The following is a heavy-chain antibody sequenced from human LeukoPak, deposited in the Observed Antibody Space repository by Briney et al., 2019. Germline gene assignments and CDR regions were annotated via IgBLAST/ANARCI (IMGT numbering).Heavy chain of an antibody. V-gene: IGHV3-21*01. CDR1: GFTFRSYG. D-gene: IGHD5-12*01. J-gene: IGHJ6*02. CDR3: ARLTSYNHDYSGRYGLDV. CDR2: IGRSPSYI. Sequence: GGSLRLSCAASGFTFRSYGMNWVRQAPGKGLEWVSSIGRSPSYIYYADSVKGRFTISRDNAKDSLDLQMNSLRAEDTAVYYCARLTSYNHDYSGRYGLDVWGQGTTVTVSS.